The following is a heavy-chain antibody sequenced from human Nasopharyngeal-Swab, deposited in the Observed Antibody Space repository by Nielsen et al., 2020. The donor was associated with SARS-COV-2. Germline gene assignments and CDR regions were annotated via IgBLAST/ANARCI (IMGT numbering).Heavy chain of an antibody. J-gene: IGHJ4*02. V-gene: IGHV3-30*18. CDR1: GFTFSSYG. CDR2: ISYDGSNK. D-gene: IGHD1-26*01. Sequence: GESLKISCAASGFTFSSYGMHWVRQAPGKGPEWVAVISYDGSNKYYADSVKGRFTISRDNSKNTLYLQMNSLRAEDTAVYYCAKPRSGSYLSPFDYWGQGTLVTVSS. CDR3: AKPRSGSYLSPFDY.